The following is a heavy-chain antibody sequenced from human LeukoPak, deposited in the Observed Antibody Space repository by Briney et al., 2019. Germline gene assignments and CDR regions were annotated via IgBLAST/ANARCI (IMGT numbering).Heavy chain of an antibody. D-gene: IGHD3-10*01. V-gene: IGHV4-30-2*01. CDR3: ARVDPGELFHGAFDI. Sequence: PSQTLSLTCTVSGGSISSGGYYWSWIRQPPGKGLEWIGYIYHSGSTYYNPSLKSRVTISVDRSKNQFSLKLSSVTAADTAVYYCARVDPGELFHGAFDIWGQGTMVTVSS. J-gene: IGHJ3*02. CDR1: GGSISSGGYY. CDR2: IYHSGST.